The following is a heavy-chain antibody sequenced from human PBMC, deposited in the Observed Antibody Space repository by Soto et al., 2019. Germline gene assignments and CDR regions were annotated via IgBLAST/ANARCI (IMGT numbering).Heavy chain of an antibody. V-gene: IGHV3-33*01. CDR3: ARDLMDYDILTGYPYGMDV. D-gene: IGHD3-9*01. CDR1: GFTFSSYG. Sequence: TGGSLRLSCAASGFTFSSYGMHWVRQAPGKGLEWVAVIWYDGSNKYYADSVKGRFTISRDNSKNTLYLQMNSLRAEDTAVYYCARDLMDYDILTGYPYGMDVWGQGTTVTVSS. J-gene: IGHJ6*02. CDR2: IWYDGSNK.